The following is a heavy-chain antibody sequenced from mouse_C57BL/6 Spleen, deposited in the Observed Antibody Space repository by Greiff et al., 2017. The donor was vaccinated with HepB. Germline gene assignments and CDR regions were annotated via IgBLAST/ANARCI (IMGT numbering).Heavy chain of an antibody. CDR3: ARDEGVCDYAVPCAY. D-gene: IGHD2-4*01. CDR1: GFTFSSYA. V-gene: IGHV5-4*01. CDR2: ISDGGSYT. J-gene: IGHJ3*01. Sequence: EVQLVESGGGLVKPGGSLKLSCAASGFTFSSYAMSWVRQTPEKRLEWVATISDGGSYTYYPDNVKGRFTISRANAKNNLYLQMSHLKSEDTAMDDCARDEGVCDYAVPCAYWGQGALVTVAA.